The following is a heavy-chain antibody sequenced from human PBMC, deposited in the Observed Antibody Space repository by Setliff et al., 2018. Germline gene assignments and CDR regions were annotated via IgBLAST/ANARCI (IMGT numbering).Heavy chain of an antibody. CDR3: ARHGLQFLEWLSAFDY. CDR1: GYSISSGYY. Sequence: ETLSLTCAVSGYSISSGYYWGWIRQPPGKGLEWIGNIYHSGSTYYNPSLKSRVTISVDTSKNQFSLKLTSVTAADTAVYYCARHGLQFLEWLSAFDYWGQGTQVTV. D-gene: IGHD3-3*01. V-gene: IGHV4-38-2*01. CDR2: IYHSGST. J-gene: IGHJ4*02.